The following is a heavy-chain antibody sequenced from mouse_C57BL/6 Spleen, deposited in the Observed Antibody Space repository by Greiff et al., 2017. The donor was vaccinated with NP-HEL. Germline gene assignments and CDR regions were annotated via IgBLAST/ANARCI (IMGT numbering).Heavy chain of an antibody. V-gene: IGHV1-55*01. CDR1: GYTFTSYW. CDR2: IYPGSGST. J-gene: IGHJ4*01. CDR3: ARGNYEYGREVGYAMDY. Sequence: QVQLQQPGAELVKPGASVKMSCKASGYTFTSYWITWVKQRPGQGLEWIGDIYPGSGSTNYNEKFKSKATLTVDTSSSTAYMQLSSLTSEDSAVYYCARGNYEYGREVGYAMDYWGQGTSVTVSS. D-gene: IGHD2-4*01.